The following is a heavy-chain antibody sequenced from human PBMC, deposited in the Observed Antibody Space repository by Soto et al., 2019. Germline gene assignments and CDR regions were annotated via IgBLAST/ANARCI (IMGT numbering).Heavy chain of an antibody. CDR1: GYNLNSHW. V-gene: IGHV5-51*01. J-gene: IGHJ5*02. D-gene: IGHD3-9*01. Sequence: GESLKISCTGSGYNLNSHWVGWVRQMPGKGLEWMGLIWPGDSDTKYSPSFQGQVTISADKSISTAYLQWSSLKASDTAMYYCARFLAMTGHNWFDPWGQGTLVTVSS. CDR2: IWPGDSDT. CDR3: ARFLAMTGHNWFDP.